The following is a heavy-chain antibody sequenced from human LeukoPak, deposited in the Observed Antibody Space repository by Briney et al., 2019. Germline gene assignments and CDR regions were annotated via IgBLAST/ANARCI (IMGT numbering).Heavy chain of an antibody. V-gene: IGHV5-51*01. CDR2: IYPGDTDI. Sequence: GASLQISCQGSGYSFTSHWIAWVRQMPGKGLEWMAIIYPGDTDIRYSPSFQGQVTISADKSISTAYLQWSSLKASDTAMYYCARRADCSGGNCYPYYFDYWGQGTLVTVSS. CDR1: GYSFTSHW. CDR3: ARRADCSGGNCYPYYFDY. D-gene: IGHD2-15*01. J-gene: IGHJ4*02.